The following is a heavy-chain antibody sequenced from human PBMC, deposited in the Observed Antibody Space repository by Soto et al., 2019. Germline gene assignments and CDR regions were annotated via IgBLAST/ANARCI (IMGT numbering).Heavy chain of an antibody. CDR1: GFSLSTSGVG. J-gene: IGHJ3*02. Sequence: SGPTLVNPTQTLTLTCTFSGFSLSTSGVGVGWIRQPPGKALEWLALIYWNDDKRYSPSLKSRLTITKDTSKNQVVLTMTNMNSVDTASFYFLLSEHSTYYYDLGSAFDIWGQGTMVTVSS. CDR3: LLSEHSTYYYDLGSAFDI. V-gene: IGHV2-5*04. D-gene: IGHD3-22*01. CDR2: IYWNDDK.